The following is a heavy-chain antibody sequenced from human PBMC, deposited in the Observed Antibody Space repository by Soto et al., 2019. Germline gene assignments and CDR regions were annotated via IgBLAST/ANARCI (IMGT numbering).Heavy chain of an antibody. Sequence: ASVKVSCKASGYTFTSYAMHWVRQAPGQRLEWMGWINAGNGNTKYSQKFQGRVTITRDTSASTAYMEMNSLSAEDTAVYYCAREPEDLTSNFDYWGQGTLVTVSS. CDR3: AREPEDLTSNFDY. J-gene: IGHJ4*02. CDR2: INAGNGNT. V-gene: IGHV1-3*01. CDR1: GYTFTSYA.